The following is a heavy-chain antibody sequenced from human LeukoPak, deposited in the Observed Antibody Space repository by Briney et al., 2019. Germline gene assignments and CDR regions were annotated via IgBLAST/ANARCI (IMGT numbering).Heavy chain of an antibody. CDR3: ARVIRPLNNWFDP. J-gene: IGHJ5*02. CDR1: GYSISSGYY. D-gene: IGHD6-6*01. V-gene: IGHV4-38-2*02. CDR2: IYHSGST. Sequence: PSETLSLTWTVSGYSISSGYYWGWIRQPPGKGLEWIGSIYHSGSTYYNPSLKSRVTISVDTSKNQFSLKLSSVTAADTAVYYCARVIRPLNNWFDPWGQGTLVTVSS.